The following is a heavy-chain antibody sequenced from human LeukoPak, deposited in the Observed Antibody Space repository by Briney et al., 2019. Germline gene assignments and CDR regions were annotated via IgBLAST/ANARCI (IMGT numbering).Heavy chain of an antibody. CDR1: GFTFSSYG. CDR2: IWYDRSNK. J-gene: IGHJ4*02. V-gene: IGHV3-33*06. Sequence: PGGSLRLSCAASGFTFSSYGMHWVRQAPGKGLEWVAVIWYDRSNKYYADSVKGRFTISRDNSKNTLYLQMNSLRAEDTAVYYCAKGDDYVWGSYRYLDYWGQGTLVTVSS. CDR3: AKGDDYVWGSYRYLDY. D-gene: IGHD3-16*02.